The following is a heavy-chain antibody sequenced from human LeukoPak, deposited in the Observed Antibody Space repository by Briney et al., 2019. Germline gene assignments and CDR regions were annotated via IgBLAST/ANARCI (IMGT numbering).Heavy chain of an antibody. V-gene: IGHV4-4*02. Sequence: SGTLSLTCAVSGGSISSSNWWSWVRQPPGKGLEWIGEIYHSGSTNYNPSLKSRVTISVDKSKNQFSLKLSSVTAADTAVYYCARGPPAIQLWYYYYYGMDVWGQGTTVTVSS. J-gene: IGHJ6*02. CDR2: IYHSGST. D-gene: IGHD5-18*01. CDR1: GGSISSSNW. CDR3: ARGPPAIQLWYYYYYGMDV.